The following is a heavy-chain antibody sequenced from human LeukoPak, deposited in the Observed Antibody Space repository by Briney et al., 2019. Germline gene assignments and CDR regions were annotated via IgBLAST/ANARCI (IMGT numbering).Heavy chain of an antibody. CDR1: GGSISSGSYY. V-gene: IGHV4-61*02. D-gene: IGHD2-2*01. CDR2: IYTSGST. Sequence: SETLSLTCTVSGGSISSGSYYWSWIRQPAGKGLEWIGRIYTSGSTNYNPSLKSRVTISVDTSKNQFSLELSSVTAADTAVYYCARVVVPATHFDYWGQGTLVTVSS. CDR3: ARVVVPATHFDY. J-gene: IGHJ4*02.